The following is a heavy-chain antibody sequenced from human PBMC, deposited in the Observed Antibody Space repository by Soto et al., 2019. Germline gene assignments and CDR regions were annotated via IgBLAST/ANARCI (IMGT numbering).Heavy chain of an antibody. Sequence: ASVNVSCKVSGYTLTELSIHWVRQAPGKGLEWMGGFDPEDGETIYAQKFQGRVTMTEDTYTDTAYMELSSLRSEDTAVYYCATQAVAGEFDDWGQGTMVTVSS. D-gene: IGHD6-19*01. J-gene: IGHJ4*02. V-gene: IGHV1-24*01. CDR2: FDPEDGET. CDR1: GYTLTELS. CDR3: ATQAVAGEFDD.